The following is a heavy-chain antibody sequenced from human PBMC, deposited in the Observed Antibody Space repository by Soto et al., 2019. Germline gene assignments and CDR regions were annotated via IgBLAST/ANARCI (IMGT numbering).Heavy chain of an antibody. CDR1: GYTFTSYG. J-gene: IGHJ4*02. CDR3: ARDTAYSSGWSPSDY. D-gene: IGHD6-19*01. CDR2: ISAYNGNT. Sequence: ASVKVSCKASGYTFTSYGISWVRQAPGQGLEWMGWISAYNGNTNYAQKLQGRVTMTTDTSTSTAYMELSSLRSEDTAVYYCARDTAYSSGWSPSDYWGQGTLVTVSS. V-gene: IGHV1-18*01.